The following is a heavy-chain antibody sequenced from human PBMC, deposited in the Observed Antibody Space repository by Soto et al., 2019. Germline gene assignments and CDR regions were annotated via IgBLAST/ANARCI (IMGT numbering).Heavy chain of an antibody. CDR2: IIPILGIA. CDR1: GGTFSSYT. CDR3: ARDRDYYDSSGYFPYFDY. J-gene: IGHJ4*02. Sequence: SVKVSCKASGGTFSSYTISWVRQAPGQGLEWMGRIIPILGIANYAQKFQGRVTITADKSTSTAYMELSSLRSEDTAVYYCARDRDYYDSSGYFPYFDYSGQGTLVTVSS. D-gene: IGHD3-22*01. V-gene: IGHV1-69*04.